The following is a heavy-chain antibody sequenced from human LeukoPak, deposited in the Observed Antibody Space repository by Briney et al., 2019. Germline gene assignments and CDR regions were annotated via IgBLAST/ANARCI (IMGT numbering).Heavy chain of an antibody. CDR1: GFTFSSYG. CDR3: ARANDYYDSSGYSPPAIWFDP. D-gene: IGHD3-22*01. Sequence: GGSLRLSCAASGFTFSSYGMSWVRQAPGKGLEWVSAISGSGGSTYYAVSVKGRFTISRDNAKNSLYLQMNSLRAEDTAVYYCARANDYYDSSGYSPPAIWFDPWGQGTLVTVSS. V-gene: IGHV3-23*01. CDR2: ISGSGGST. J-gene: IGHJ5*02.